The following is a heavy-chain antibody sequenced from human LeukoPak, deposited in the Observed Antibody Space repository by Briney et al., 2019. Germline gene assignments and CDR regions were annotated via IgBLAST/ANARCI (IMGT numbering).Heavy chain of an antibody. Sequence: GGSLRLSCAASGLTFSSYGMHWVRRAPGKGLEWVAFIRYDGSNEYYADSVKGRYTISRDNSKNTLYMQMNSLRREDTAVYYCAKDRILTGSSSSRGSWFVDYWGQGTLVTVSS. D-gene: IGHD6-6*01. J-gene: IGHJ4*02. V-gene: IGHV3-30*02. CDR1: GLTFSSYG. CDR3: AKDRILTGSSSSRGSWFVDY. CDR2: IRYDGSNE.